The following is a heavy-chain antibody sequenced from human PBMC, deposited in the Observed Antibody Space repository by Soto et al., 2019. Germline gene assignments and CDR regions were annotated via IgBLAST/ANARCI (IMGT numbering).Heavy chain of an antibody. CDR1: RGSISSGTNY. V-gene: IGHV4-39*01. J-gene: IGHJ5*02. CDR2: IYYSGST. Sequence: SETLSLTCTVSRGSISSGTNYWAWIRQPPGKGLEWIANIYYSGSTFYNPSLKSRVTISLDTSKNQFSLKLRSVTAADTAVYYCARSVNWFDPWGQGTLVTVS. CDR3: ARSVNWFDP.